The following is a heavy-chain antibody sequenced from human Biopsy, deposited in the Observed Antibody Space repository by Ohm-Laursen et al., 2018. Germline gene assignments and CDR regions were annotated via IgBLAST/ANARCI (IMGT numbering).Heavy chain of an antibody. CDR3: ARVEAGTYDALDI. Sequence: TLSLTCCVSGGSMTGYEWSWIRLAPGKGLEWIGYIYYSGGTKYNPSLASRVTFSVDMSKSQFSLKLYPVTAADTAVYYCARVEAGTYDALDIWGQGTLVAVSA. CDR2: IYYSGGT. J-gene: IGHJ3*02. V-gene: IGHV4-59*01. CDR1: GGSMTGYE. D-gene: IGHD1-26*01.